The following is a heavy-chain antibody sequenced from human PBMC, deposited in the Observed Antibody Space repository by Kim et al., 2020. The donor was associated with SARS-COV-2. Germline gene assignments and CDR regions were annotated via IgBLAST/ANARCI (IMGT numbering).Heavy chain of an antibody. CDR2: INDSGST. CDR1: GGSFSGYF. CDR3: VRGGGWRFDV. J-gene: IGHJ2*01. Sequence: SETLSLTCAVYGGSFSGYFWNWIRQPPGKGLEWIAEINDSGSTNYSPSLKSRVTISVDTSKNQFSLKLTSVTAADTAVYYCVRGGGWRFDVWGRGDLVTVSS. D-gene: IGHD3-16*01. V-gene: IGHV4-34*01.